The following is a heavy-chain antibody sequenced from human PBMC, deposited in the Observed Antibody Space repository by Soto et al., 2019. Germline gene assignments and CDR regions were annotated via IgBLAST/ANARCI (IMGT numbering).Heavy chain of an antibody. Sequence: VGLLRLSCRASGFTCISSFMGWINKAPGKGLEWGANINQDGGVTYYVDSVEGRFTISRDNTKDSLYLQMNSLRGEDTAIYYCARYYRGSGRYFFDYWGQGTPVTAPQ. CDR2: INQDGGVT. J-gene: IGHJ4*02. D-gene: IGHD6-19*01. V-gene: IGHV3-7*03. CDR3: ARYYRGSGRYFFDY. CDR1: GFTCISSF.